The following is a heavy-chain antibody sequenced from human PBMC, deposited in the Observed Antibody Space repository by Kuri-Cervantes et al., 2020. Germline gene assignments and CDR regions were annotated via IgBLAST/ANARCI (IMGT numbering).Heavy chain of an antibody. Sequence: ASVKVSCKASGYTFTGYYMHWVRQAPGQGLEWMGWINPNSGGTNYAQKFQGWVTMTRDTSISTAYMELSRLRSDDTAVYYCARVRSGTSRRGGYFDYWGQGTLVTVSS. J-gene: IGHJ4*02. CDR2: INPNSGGT. D-gene: IGHD2-2*01. V-gene: IGHV1-2*04. CDR3: ARVRSGTSRRGGYFDY. CDR1: GYTFTGYY.